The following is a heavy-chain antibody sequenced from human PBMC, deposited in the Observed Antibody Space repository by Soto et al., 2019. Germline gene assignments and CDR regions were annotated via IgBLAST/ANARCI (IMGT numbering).Heavy chain of an antibody. CDR3: ARGVRIQLWTAYYYYGMDV. V-gene: IGHV4-34*01. Sequence: SETLSLTCAVYGGSFSGYYWSWIRQPPGKGLEWIGENNHSGSTNYNPSLKSRVTISVDTSKNQFSLKLSAVTAADTAVYYCARGVRIQLWTAYYYYGMDVWGQGTTVTVSS. D-gene: IGHD5-18*01. CDR2: NNHSGST. J-gene: IGHJ6*02. CDR1: GGSFSGYY.